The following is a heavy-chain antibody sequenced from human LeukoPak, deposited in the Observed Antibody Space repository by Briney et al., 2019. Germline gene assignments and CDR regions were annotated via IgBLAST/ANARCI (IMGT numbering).Heavy chain of an antibody. J-gene: IGHJ5*02. V-gene: IGHV1-69*06. Sequence: ASVKVSCKASGGTFSSYAISWVRQAPGQGLEWMGGIIPIFGTANYAQRFQGRVTITADKSTSTAYMELSSLRSEDTAVYYCARAVITIFGVVISYVWFDPWGQGTLVTVSS. CDR1: GGTFSSYA. D-gene: IGHD3-3*01. CDR3: ARAVITIFGVVISYVWFDP. CDR2: IIPIFGTA.